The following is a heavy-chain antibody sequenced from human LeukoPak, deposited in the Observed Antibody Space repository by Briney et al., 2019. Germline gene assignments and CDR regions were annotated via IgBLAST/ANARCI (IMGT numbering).Heavy chain of an antibody. CDR1: GGSISSYY. Sequence: SETLSLTCTVSGGSISSYYWSWIRQPAGKGPEWIGRIYTSGSTDYNPSLKSRVTMSVATSKDQFSLKLSSVTAADTAVYYCARAPFEYCSGDICYSRHTFDYWGQGTLVIVSS. J-gene: IGHJ4*02. V-gene: IGHV4-4*07. CDR2: IYTSGST. D-gene: IGHD2-15*01. CDR3: ARAPFEYCSGDICYSRHTFDY.